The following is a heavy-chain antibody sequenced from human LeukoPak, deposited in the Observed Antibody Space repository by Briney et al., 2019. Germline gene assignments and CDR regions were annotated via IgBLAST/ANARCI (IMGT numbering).Heavy chain of an antibody. CDR3: ARGRGDYYDSSGYYLFDY. CDR1: GGTFSSYA. J-gene: IGHJ4*02. Sequence: ASVKVSCKASGGTFSSYAISWVRQAPGQGLEWMGGIIPIFGTANYAQKSQGRVTITADESTSTAYMEPSSLRSEDTAVYYCARGRGDYYDSSGYYLFDYWGQGTLVTVSS. CDR2: IIPIFGTA. V-gene: IGHV1-69*13. D-gene: IGHD3-22*01.